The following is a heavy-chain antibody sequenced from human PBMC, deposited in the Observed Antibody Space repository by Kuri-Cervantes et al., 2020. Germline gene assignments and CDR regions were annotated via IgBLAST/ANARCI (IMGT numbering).Heavy chain of an antibody. CDR3: AHRRPAAAGTWFGY. J-gene: IGHJ4*02. CDR2: IYWNDDK. CDR1: GFSLSTSGVG. V-gene: IGHV2-5*01. Sequence: SGPTLVKPTQTLTLTCTFSGFSLSTSGVGVGWIRQPPGKALEWLALIYWNDDKRYSPSLKSRLTITKDTSKNQVVLTMTNMDPVDTATYYCAHRRPAAAGTWFGYWGQGTLVTVSS. D-gene: IGHD6-13*01.